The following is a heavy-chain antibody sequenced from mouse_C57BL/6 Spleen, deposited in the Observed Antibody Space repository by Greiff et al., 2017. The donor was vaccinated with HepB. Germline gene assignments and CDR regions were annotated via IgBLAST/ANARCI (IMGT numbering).Heavy chain of an antibody. CDR3: ARQRGGLDY. CDR1: GFTFSSYG. V-gene: IGHV5-6*02. J-gene: IGHJ2*01. CDR2: ISSGGSYT. Sequence: DVKLVESGGDLVKPGGSLKLSCAASGFTFSSYGMSWVRQTPDKRLEWVATISSGGSYTYYPDSVKGRFTISRDNAKNTLYLQMSSLKSEDTAMYYCARQRGGLDYWGQGTTLTVSS.